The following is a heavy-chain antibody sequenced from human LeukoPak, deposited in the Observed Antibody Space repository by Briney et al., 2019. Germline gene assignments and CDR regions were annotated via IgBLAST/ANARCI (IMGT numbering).Heavy chain of an antibody. V-gene: IGHV3-30*02. CDR2: IRYDGSNK. Sequence: GGSLRLSCAASGFTFSSYGMHWVRQAPGKGLEWVAFIRYDGSNKYYADSVKGRFTISRDNAKNSLYLQMNSLRAEDTAVYYCARSNNYYGSSGYYAFDYWGQGTLVTVSS. CDR1: GFTFSSYG. D-gene: IGHD3-22*01. J-gene: IGHJ4*02. CDR3: ARSNNYYGSSGYYAFDY.